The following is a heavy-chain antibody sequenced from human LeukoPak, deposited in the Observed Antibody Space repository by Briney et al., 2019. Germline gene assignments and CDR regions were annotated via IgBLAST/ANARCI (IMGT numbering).Heavy chain of an antibody. J-gene: IGHJ4*02. CDR2: VSYDGSYK. D-gene: IGHD1-1*01. Sequence: GGSLRLSCAAAGFTFSQFAMHWVSQAPGKRLEWVAVVSYDGSYKYYADSVKGRFTISRDNSKNTLYLQMNSLRAEDTAVYYCARAPGYGAAYYFDYWGQGTLVTVSS. CDR3: ARAPGYGAAYYFDY. V-gene: IGHV3-30*04. CDR1: GFTFSQFA.